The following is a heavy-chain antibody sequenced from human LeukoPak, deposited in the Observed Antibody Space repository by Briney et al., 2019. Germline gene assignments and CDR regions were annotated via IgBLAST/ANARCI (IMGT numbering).Heavy chain of an antibody. CDR1: GYTFTSYD. J-gene: IGHJ4*02. CDR3: ARRVRDYGGSYYFDY. V-gene: IGHV1-8*03. CDR2: MNPNSGNT. D-gene: IGHD4-23*01. Sequence: ASVKVSCKASGYTFTSYDINWVRQATGQGLEWMGWMNPNSGNTGYAQKFQGRVTITRYTSISTAYMELSSLRSEDTAVYYCARRVRDYGGSYYFDYWGQGTLVTVSS.